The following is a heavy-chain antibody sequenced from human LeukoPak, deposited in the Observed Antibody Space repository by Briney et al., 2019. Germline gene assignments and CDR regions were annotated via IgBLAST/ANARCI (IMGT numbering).Heavy chain of an antibody. Sequence: ASVKVSCKASGYTFTSYGISWVRQAPGQGLEWMGWISAYNGNTNYAQKLQGRVTMTTDTSTSTAYMELRSLRSDDTAVYYCARDNYDILTGYRQKYYYYGMDVWGQGTTVTVSS. D-gene: IGHD3-9*01. CDR3: ARDNYDILTGYRQKYYYYGMDV. CDR1: GYTFTSYG. V-gene: IGHV1-18*01. J-gene: IGHJ6*02. CDR2: ISAYNGNT.